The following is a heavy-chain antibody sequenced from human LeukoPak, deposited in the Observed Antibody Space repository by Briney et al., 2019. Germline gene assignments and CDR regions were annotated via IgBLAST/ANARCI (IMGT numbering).Heavy chain of an antibody. CDR2: VYYTGST. CDR3: ARVPAPRYCSGGSCYGIDY. V-gene: IGHV4-39*01. CDR1: GASIYTSSSY. Sequence: SETLSLTCTVSGASIYTSSSYWGWIRQPPGKGLEWIASVYYTGSTYYSPSLKSRATISVDTSKNQFSLELNSVTAADTAVYYCARVPAPRYCSGGSCYGIDYWGQGTLVTVSS. D-gene: IGHD2-15*01. J-gene: IGHJ4*02.